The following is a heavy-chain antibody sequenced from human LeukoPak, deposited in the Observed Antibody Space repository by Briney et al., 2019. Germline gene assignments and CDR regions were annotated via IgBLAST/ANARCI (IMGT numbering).Heavy chain of an antibody. CDR1: GGSITSYY. CDR2: IYYSGST. D-gene: IGHD4/OR15-4a*01. Sequence: PSETLSLTCTVSGGSITSYYWNWIRQPPGKGLEWIGHIYYSGSTNYNPSLKSRVTISVDTSKNQFSLKLSSVPAADTAVYYCARQRVPSRRPDASDIWGQGTMVTVSS. J-gene: IGHJ3*02. V-gene: IGHV4-59*01. CDR3: ARQRVPSRRPDASDI.